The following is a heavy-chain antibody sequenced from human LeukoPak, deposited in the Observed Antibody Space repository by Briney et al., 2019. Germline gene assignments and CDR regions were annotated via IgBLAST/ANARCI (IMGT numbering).Heavy chain of an antibody. CDR1: GFTFSSYA. V-gene: IGHV3-23*01. J-gene: IGHJ4*02. D-gene: IGHD3-22*01. CDR3: AKRLGLTYYYDSSGSHPGFDY. Sequence: PGGSLRPSCAASGFTFSSYAMSWVRQAPGKGLEWVSAISGSGGSTYYADSVKGRFTISRDNSKNTLYLQMNSLRAEDTAVYYCAKRLGLTYYYDSSGSHPGFDYWGQGTLVTVSS. CDR2: ISGSGGST.